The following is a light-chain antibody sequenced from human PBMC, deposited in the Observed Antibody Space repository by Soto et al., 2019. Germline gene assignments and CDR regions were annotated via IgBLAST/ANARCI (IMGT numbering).Light chain of an antibody. CDR2: DVS. J-gene: IGLJ1*01. CDR3: SSYTSSSTYV. Sequence: QSALPQPPSVSGSPGQSVAISCTGTSSDVGSYNRVSWYQQPPGTAPKLVIYDVSNRPSGVPDRFSGSKSGNTASLTISGLQAEDEADYYCSSYTSSSTYVFGTGTKVTVL. CDR1: SSDVGSYNR. V-gene: IGLV2-18*02.